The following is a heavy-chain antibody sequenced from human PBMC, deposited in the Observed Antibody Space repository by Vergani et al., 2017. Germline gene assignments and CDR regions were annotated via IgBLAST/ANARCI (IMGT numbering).Heavy chain of an antibody. J-gene: IGHJ1*01. Sequence: QVQLVQSGAEVKKPGASVKVSCKASGYTFTGYYMDWVRQAPGQGLEWIRWINPNSGGTNYAQKFQGRVTMTRDTSISTAYMELSRLRSDDTAVYYCARAHRYGSSTSCYTGWYFQHWGQGTLVTVSS. D-gene: IGHD2-2*02. CDR2: INPNSGGT. V-gene: IGHV1-2*02. CDR1: GYTFTGYY. CDR3: ARAHRYGSSTSCYTGWYFQH.